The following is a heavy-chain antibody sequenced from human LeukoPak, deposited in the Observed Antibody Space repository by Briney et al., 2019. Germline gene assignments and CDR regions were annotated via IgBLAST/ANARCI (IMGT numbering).Heavy chain of an antibody. CDR2: ISSSSSTI. CDR3: ARDGLGKSNWFDP. J-gene: IGHJ5*02. CDR1: GFIFSSYE. V-gene: IGHV3-48*01. D-gene: IGHD1-26*01. Sequence: GGSLRLSCAASGFIFSSYEMNWVRQAPGKGLEWVSYISSSSSTIYYADSVKGRFTISRDNAKNSLYLQMNSLRAEDTAVYYCARDGLGKSNWFDPWGQGTLVTVSS.